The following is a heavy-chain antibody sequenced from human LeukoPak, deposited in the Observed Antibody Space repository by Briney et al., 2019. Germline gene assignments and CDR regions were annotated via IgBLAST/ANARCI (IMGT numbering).Heavy chain of an antibody. CDR1: GFTLSAYP. CDR2: MSGNGGNT. D-gene: IGHD3-16*01. J-gene: IGHJ4*02. CDR3: AKDSLPSYGGYFDF. V-gene: IGHV3-23*01. Sequence: GGSLRLSCAASGFTLSAYPMSWVRQAPGKGLEWVSGMSGNGGNTYYADFVEGRFTISRDSSKNTLCLQMNTLRAEDTAIYYCAKDSLPSYGGYFDFWGQGTLVTVSS.